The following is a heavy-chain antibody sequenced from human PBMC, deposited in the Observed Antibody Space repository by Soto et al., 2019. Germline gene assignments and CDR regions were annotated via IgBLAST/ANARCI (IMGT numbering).Heavy chain of an antibody. V-gene: IGHV3-7*01. Sequence: PGGSLRLSCAVSGFTFSSYAMSWVRQAPGKGLEWVANIKQDGSEKYYVDSVKGRFTISRDNAKNSLYLQMNSLRAEDTAVYYCARDHVYMTTVTTTSFDYWGQGTLVTVSS. CDR3: ARDHVYMTTVTTTSFDY. J-gene: IGHJ4*02. CDR2: IKQDGSEK. D-gene: IGHD4-17*01. CDR1: GFTFSSYA.